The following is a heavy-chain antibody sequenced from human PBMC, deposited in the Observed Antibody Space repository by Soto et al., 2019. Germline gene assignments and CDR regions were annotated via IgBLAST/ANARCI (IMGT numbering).Heavy chain of an antibody. Sequence: ASVKVSCKASGYTFTSYGVSWVRQAPGQGLEWMGWISAYNGNTNYAQKLQGRVTMTTDTSTSTAYMELRSLRSDDTAVYYCARVLYYDFWSGPYYYYYGMDVWGQGTTVTVSS. CDR1: GYTFTSYG. V-gene: IGHV1-18*04. D-gene: IGHD3-3*01. CDR2: ISAYNGNT. CDR3: ARVLYYDFWSGPYYYYYGMDV. J-gene: IGHJ6*02.